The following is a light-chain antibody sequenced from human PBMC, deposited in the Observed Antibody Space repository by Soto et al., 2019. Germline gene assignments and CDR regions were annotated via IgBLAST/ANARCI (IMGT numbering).Light chain of an antibody. CDR2: EDN. J-gene: IGLJ3*02. V-gene: IGLV6-57*01. Sequence: NFMLTQPHSVSESPGKTVIISCTRSSGSIASNYVQWYPQRPGSSPTTVIYEDNQRPSGVPDRFSGSIDSSSNSASLTIPGLETEDEADYFCQSYDATNQVFGGGTKVTVL. CDR1: SGSIASNY. CDR3: QSYDATNQV.